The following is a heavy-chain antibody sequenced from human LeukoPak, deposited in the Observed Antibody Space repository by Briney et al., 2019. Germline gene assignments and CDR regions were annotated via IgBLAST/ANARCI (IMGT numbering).Heavy chain of an antibody. CDR2: INHSGST. J-gene: IGHJ6*03. V-gene: IGHV4-34*01. CDR3: GKSHPLKKGDYSSYYSRAV. Sequence: PSETLSLTCAVYGGSFSGYYWSWTRQPPGKGLEWIGEINHSGSTNYNPSLKSRVTISVDTSKNQFSLKLSSVTAADTAVYYCGKSHPLKKGDYSSYYSRAVGGKG. CDR1: GGSFSGYY.